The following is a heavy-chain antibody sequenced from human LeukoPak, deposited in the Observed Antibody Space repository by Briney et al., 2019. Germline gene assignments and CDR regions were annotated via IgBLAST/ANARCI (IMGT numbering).Heavy chain of an antibody. J-gene: IGHJ4*02. CDR3: ARELTGADY. CDR1: GGSISSHY. D-gene: IGHD1-14*01. V-gene: IGHV4-59*11. CDR2: MYYSGST. Sequence: SETLSLTCTVSGGSISSHYWSWIRQPPGKGLEWIGYMYYSGSTYYNPSLKSRVSISVDTSKNQFSLKLSSVTAADTAVYYCARELTGADYWGQGTLVTVSS.